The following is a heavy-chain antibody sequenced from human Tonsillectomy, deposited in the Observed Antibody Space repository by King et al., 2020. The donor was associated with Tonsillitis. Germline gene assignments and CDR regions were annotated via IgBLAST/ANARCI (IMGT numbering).Heavy chain of an antibody. J-gene: IGHJ6*02. Sequence: QLVQSGAEVKKPGASVKVSCKASGYTFTGYYMHWVRQAPGQGLEWMGWINPNSGGTNYAQKFQGRVTMTRDTSISTAYMELSRLRSDDTAVYYWARGGGEYYDILTGYGVYYGMDVWGQGTTVTVSS. CDR2: INPNSGGT. D-gene: IGHD3-9*01. CDR3: ARGGGEYYDILTGYGVYYGMDV. V-gene: IGHV1-2*02. CDR1: GYTFTGYY.